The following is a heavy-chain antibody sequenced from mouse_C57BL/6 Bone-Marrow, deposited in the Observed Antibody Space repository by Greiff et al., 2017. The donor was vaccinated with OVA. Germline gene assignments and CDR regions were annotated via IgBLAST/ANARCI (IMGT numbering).Heavy chain of an antibody. CDR3: TRCDGYSLYFDY. Sequence: VQLKQSGAELVRPGASVTLSCKASGYTFTDYEMHWVKQTPVHGLEWIGAIDPETGGTAYNQKFKGKAILTADKSSSTAYMELRSLTSEDSAVYYCTRCDGYSLYFDYWGQGTTLTVSS. CDR1: GYTFTDYE. J-gene: IGHJ2*01. CDR2: IDPETGGT. V-gene: IGHV1-15*01. D-gene: IGHD2-3*01.